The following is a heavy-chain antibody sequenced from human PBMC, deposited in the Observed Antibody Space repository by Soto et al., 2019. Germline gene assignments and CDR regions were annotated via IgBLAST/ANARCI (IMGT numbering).Heavy chain of an antibody. CDR2: INPNSGDT. Sequence: GASVKVSCKAPRYTFSDYYMHWVRQAPGQGLEWMGWINPNSGDTNYAQNFQDRVTMTRDTSITTVYMELRRLMSDDSAVYYCAQGTFPRHFDPWGQGTLVTVSS. CDR1: RYTFSDYY. V-gene: IGHV1-2*02. D-gene: IGHD1-1*01. CDR3: AQGTFPRHFDP. J-gene: IGHJ5*02.